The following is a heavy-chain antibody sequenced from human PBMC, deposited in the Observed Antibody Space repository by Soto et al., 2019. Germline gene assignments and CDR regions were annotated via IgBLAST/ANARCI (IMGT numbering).Heavy chain of an antibody. Sequence: PGGSLRLSCAASGFTFSSYAMSWVRQAPGKGLEWVSAISGSGGSTYYADSVKGRFTISRDNSKNTLYLQMNSLRAEDTAVYYCAKDGRLGPRYSRAGGNWFDPWGQGSLVTVSS. D-gene: IGHD6-19*01. CDR2: ISGSGGST. CDR3: AKDGRLGPRYSRAGGNWFDP. V-gene: IGHV3-23*01. CDR1: GFTFSSYA. J-gene: IGHJ5*02.